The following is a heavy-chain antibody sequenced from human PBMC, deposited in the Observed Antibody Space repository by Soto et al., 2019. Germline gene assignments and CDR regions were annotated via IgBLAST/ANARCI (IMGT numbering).Heavy chain of an antibody. CDR2: ISNDGNNK. Sequence: GGSLRLSCAASGFTFSINDMHWVRQAPGRGLEWVAVISNDGNNKYYADSVKGRFTLSRDNSKNMVYLQMDSLRVEDTAVYYCAKDHQTYNWDYLFDAWAPRTLVTVSS. J-gene: IGHJ4*02. D-gene: IGHD1-7*01. V-gene: IGHV3-30*18. CDR3: AKDHQTYNWDYLFDA. CDR1: GFTFSIND.